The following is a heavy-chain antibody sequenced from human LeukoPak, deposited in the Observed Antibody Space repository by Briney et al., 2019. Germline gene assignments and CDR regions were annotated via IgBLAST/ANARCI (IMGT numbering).Heavy chain of an antibody. CDR1: GFDVSVNY. D-gene: IGHD1-1*01. J-gene: IGHJ4*02. CDR3: ARGFLQLTPYYFDY. V-gene: IGHV3-66*01. CDR2: IHNDGST. Sequence: GGSLRLSCAASGFDVSVNYMNWIRQSPEKGLEWVSIIHNDGSTYYADSVKGRFTVSRDDSKNTVSLQMDSLRVDDTGIYYCARGFLQLTPYYFDYWGQGALVTVSS.